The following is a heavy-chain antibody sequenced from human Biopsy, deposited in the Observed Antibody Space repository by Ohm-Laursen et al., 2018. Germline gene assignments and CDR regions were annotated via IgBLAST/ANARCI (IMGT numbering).Heavy chain of an antibody. CDR1: GGSINSGGHF. V-gene: IGHV4-31*01. Sequence: TLSLTCSVSGGSINSGGHFWGWVRQSPGKGLEWIGYIYDNGDTYYNPSLMSLVSISADTSKNQFSLKLNSVTAADTAVYYRARGDYFDSNGYFWFDPWGQGTLVTVSS. CDR2: IYDNGDT. D-gene: IGHD3-22*01. J-gene: IGHJ5*02. CDR3: ARGDYFDSNGYFWFDP.